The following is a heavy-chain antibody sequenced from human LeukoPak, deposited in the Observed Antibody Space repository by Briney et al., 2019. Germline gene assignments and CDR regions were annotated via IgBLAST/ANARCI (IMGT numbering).Heavy chain of an antibody. CDR2: IRYDGSNK. V-gene: IGHV3-30*02. CDR1: GLTFSSYG. J-gene: IGHJ4*02. D-gene: IGHD3-3*01. CDR3: AKGYGRFLEWSTFDY. Sequence: PGGSLRLSCAASGLTFSSYGMHWVRQAPGKGLEWVAFIRYDGSNKYYADSVKGRFTISRDNSKNTLYLQMNSLRAEDTAVYYCAKGYGRFLEWSTFDYWGQGTLVTVSS.